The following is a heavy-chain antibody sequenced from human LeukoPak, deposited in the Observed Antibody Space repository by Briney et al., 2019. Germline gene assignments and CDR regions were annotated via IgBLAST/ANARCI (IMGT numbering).Heavy chain of an antibody. D-gene: IGHD2-21*02. CDR2: FSGVGGST. CDR1: GFTFDDYA. Sequence: GGSLRLSCAASGFTFDDYAMHWVRQAPGKGLGWVSLFSGVGGSTYYADSVKGRFILSRDNSKNSLYLQMNSLRTEDTALYYCAKEEVVVTAIRYFDYWGQGTLVTVS. CDR3: AKEEVVVTAIRYFDY. V-gene: IGHV3-43*02. J-gene: IGHJ4*02.